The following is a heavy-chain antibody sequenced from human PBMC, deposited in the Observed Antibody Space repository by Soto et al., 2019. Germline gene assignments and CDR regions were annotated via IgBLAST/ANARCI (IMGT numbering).Heavy chain of an antibody. V-gene: IGHV3-15*01. D-gene: IGHD2-2*01. CDR2: IKTKTDGGTT. J-gene: IGHJ3*02. CDR3: TTERCTGTNCYVKNAFDS. Sequence: PGGSLRLSCAASGFTFNDAWMTWVRQAPGKGLEWVGRIKTKTDGGTTDYAAPVKGRFTISRDDSKNTVCLQMNSLKIEDTGVYHCTTERCTGTNCYVKNAFDSWGQGTMV. CDR1: GFTFNDAW.